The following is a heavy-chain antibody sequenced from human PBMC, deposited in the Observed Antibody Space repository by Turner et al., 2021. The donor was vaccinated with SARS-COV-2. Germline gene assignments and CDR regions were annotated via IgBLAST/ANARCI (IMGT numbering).Heavy chain of an antibody. CDR1: GFTFSSYV. CDR2: ISVSGGST. Sequence: EVQLVESGGGLVQPGGSLRLSCAASGFTFSSYVMSWVRQAPGKGLEWVSSISVSGGSTYYADSVKGRFTISRDNSKNTLYLQMNSLRAEDTAVYYCAKAQLGYYLGVDYWGQGTLVTVSS. V-gene: IGHV3-23*04. CDR3: AKAQLGYYLGVDY. J-gene: IGHJ4*02. D-gene: IGHD3-3*01.